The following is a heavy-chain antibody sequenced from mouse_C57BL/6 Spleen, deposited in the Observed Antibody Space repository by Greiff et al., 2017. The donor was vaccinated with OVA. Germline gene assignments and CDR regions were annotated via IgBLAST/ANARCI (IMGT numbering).Heavy chain of an antibody. CDR3: ARSIITTVEGYAMDY. CDR1: GYTFTGYW. Sequence: QVQLQQSGAELMKPGASVKLSCKATGYTFTGYWIEWVKQRPGHGLEWIGEILPGSGITNYNEKFKGKATFTADTSSNTAYMQLSSLTTEDSAIYYCARSIITTVEGYAMDYWGQGTSVTVSS. D-gene: IGHD1-1*01. V-gene: IGHV1-9*01. CDR2: ILPGSGIT. J-gene: IGHJ4*01.